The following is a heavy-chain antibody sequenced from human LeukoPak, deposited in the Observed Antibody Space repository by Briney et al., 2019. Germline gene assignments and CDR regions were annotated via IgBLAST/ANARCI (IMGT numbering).Heavy chain of an antibody. CDR1: GGSISSSGYY. D-gene: IGHD3-3*01. CDR3: ARVTTIFGVVIRRRYYYMDV. CDR2: MYYSGST. V-gene: IGHV4-39*02. J-gene: IGHJ6*03. Sequence: PSETLSLTCTVSGGSISSSGYYWGWIRQPPGKGLEWIGSMYYSGSTYYNPSLKSRVTISVDTSKNHFSLKLSSVTAADTAVYYCARVTTIFGVVIRRRYYYMDVWGKGTTVTVSS.